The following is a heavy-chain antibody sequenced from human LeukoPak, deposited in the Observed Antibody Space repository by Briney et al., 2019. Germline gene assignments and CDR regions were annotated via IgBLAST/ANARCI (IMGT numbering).Heavy chain of an antibody. CDR2: INPNSGGT. D-gene: IGHD3-10*01. CDR1: GYTFTGYY. V-gene: IGHV1-2*04. J-gene: IGHJ4*02. Sequence: ASVKVSCKASGYTFTGYYMHWVRQAPGQGLEWMGWINPNSGGTNYAQKFQGWVTMTRDTSISTAYVELSRLRSDDTAVYYCARDRRYYGSGSRGTLFDYWGQGTLVTVSS. CDR3: ARDRRYYGSGSRGTLFDY.